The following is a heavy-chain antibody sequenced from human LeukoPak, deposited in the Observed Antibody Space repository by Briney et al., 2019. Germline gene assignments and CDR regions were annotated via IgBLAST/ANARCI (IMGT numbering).Heavy chain of an antibody. D-gene: IGHD6-13*01. V-gene: IGHV3-23*01. CDR2: VDGGGGT. J-gene: IGHJ4*02. Sequence: GGSLRLSCVASGFTFSSYAMHWVRQAPGRGLEWVSSVDGGGGTYYADSVKGRFTISRDNSKDTLYLQMNGLRAEDTAVYFCAKQSAGSAAWYSLHYDFWGQGTLVTVSS. CDR1: GFTFSSYA. CDR3: AKQSAGSAAWYSLHYDF.